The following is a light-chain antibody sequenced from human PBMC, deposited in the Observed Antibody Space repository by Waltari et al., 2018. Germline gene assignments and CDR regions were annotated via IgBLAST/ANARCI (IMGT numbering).Light chain of an antibody. CDR1: QSLLYSSNNKNY. J-gene: IGKJ2*03. V-gene: IGKV4-1*01. CDR3: QQYYGNPYS. CDR2: WAS. Sequence: DIVMTQSPDSLAVSLGERVAINCKSSQSLLYSSNNKNYLAWYQQKPGQAPKLFIYWASIRESGVPNRFSGSGSGTDFTLTISGLQAEDVAVYYCQQYYGNPYSFGQGTKVEIK.